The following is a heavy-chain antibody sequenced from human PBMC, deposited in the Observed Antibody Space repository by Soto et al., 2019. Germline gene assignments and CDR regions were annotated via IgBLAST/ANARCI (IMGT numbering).Heavy chain of an antibody. J-gene: IGHJ4*02. V-gene: IGHV3-13*01. Sequence: EVQLVESGGALVQPGGSLRLSCVASGFTFSTYDMHWVRQATGKGLEWVSAIGLAGDTYYPGSVKGRFTISREDAKNSLYLQMNSLRDGDTAVYYCAREAGRGSAGVHELDYWGQGTLVTVSS. CDR2: IGLAGDT. CDR1: GFTFSTYD. CDR3: AREAGRGSAGVHELDY. D-gene: IGHD6-13*01.